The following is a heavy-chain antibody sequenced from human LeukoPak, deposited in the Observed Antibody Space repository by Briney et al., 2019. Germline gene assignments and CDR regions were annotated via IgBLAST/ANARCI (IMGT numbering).Heavy chain of an antibody. CDR2: INSDGSST. Sequence: PGRSLRLSCAASGFTFSSYWMHWVRQAPGKGLVWVSRINSDGSSTSYADSVKGRFTISRDNAKNTLYLQMNSLRAEDTAVYYCASGAARHYYGSGSYSDYWGQGTLVTVSS. D-gene: IGHD3-10*01. CDR1: GFTFSSYW. V-gene: IGHV3-74*01. CDR3: ASGAARHYYGSGSYSDY. J-gene: IGHJ4*02.